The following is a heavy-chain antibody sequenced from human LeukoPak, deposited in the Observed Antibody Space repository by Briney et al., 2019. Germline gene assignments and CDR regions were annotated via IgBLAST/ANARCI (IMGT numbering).Heavy chain of an antibody. CDR3: ARGTYYYYYYMDV. J-gene: IGHJ6*03. CDR1: GGTFSSYA. Sequence: GALVKVSCKASGGTFSSYAISWVRQAPGQGLEWMGGIIPIFGTANYAQKFQGRVTITTDESTSTAYMELSSLRSEDTAVYYCARGTYYYYYYMDVWGKGTTVTVSS. CDR2: IIPIFGTA. V-gene: IGHV1-69*05.